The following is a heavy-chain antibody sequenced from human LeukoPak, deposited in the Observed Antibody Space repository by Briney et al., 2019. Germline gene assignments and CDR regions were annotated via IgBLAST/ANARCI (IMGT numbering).Heavy chain of an antibody. D-gene: IGHD3-22*01. Sequence: GGSLRLSCAASGFTFSHYNMNWVRQAPGKGLEWVSSISGSGNYIYYADSVKGRFTISRDNAKNSLYVQMNSLRAEDTAVYYCARDSSGYFDFDYWGQGTLVTVSS. CDR1: GFTFSHYN. J-gene: IGHJ4*02. V-gene: IGHV3-21*01. CDR2: ISGSGNYI. CDR3: ARDSSGYFDFDY.